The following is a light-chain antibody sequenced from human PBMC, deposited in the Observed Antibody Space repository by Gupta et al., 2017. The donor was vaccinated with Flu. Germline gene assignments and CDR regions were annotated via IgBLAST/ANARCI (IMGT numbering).Light chain of an antibody. CDR2: EVS. CDR3: SSDTTTSTRV. Sequence: SALTQPTSVSGSPGQSITISCTGTSSDVGAYNYVSWYQQHPGKAPKLIIYEVSNRPPGVSNRFSGSKSGSTASLTISGRQTEDEADYYCSSDTTTSTRVFGGGTKVTVL. V-gene: IGLV2-14*01. J-gene: IGLJ3*02. CDR1: SSDVGAYNY.